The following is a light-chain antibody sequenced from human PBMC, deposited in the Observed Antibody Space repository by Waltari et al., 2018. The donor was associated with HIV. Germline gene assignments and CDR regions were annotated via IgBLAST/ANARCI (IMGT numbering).Light chain of an antibody. CDR3: QSYDRSLTSWV. J-gene: IGLJ3*02. CDR2: RNS. Sequence: QSVLTQPPSVSGAPGQRVTISCTGSSSNIGAGYDVHWYQQLPGTAPKLLIYRNSHRPTGVPDRFLGSNSGTSASLAITGLQTEDETVYYCQSYDRSLTSWVFGGGTKLTVL. CDR1: SSNIGAGYD. V-gene: IGLV1-40*01.